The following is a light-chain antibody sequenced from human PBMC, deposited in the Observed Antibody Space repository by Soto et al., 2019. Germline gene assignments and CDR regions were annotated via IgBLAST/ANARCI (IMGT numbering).Light chain of an antibody. CDR1: SSNIGSNT. V-gene: IGLV1-44*01. CDR3: AAWDDSLNGWV. Sequence: QSVLTQPPSASGTPGQRVTISCSGSSSNIGSNTVNWYQQLPGTATKLLIYSNNQRPSGVPDRFSGSKSGTSASLAISGLQSEDEADYYCAAWDDSLNGWVFGGGTKVTV. CDR2: SNN. J-gene: IGLJ3*02.